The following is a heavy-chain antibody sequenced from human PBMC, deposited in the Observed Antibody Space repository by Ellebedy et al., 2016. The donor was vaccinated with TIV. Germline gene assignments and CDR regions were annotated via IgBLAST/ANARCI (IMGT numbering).Heavy chain of an antibody. Sequence: MPSETLSLTCAVYGGSFSGYYWSWIRQPPGKGLEWIGEINHSGSTNYNPSLKSRVTISVDTSKNQFSLKLSSVTAADTAVYYCARGFDWFDPWGQGTLVTVSS. V-gene: IGHV4-34*01. CDR2: INHSGST. CDR3: ARGFDWFDP. J-gene: IGHJ5*02. CDR1: GGSFSGYY.